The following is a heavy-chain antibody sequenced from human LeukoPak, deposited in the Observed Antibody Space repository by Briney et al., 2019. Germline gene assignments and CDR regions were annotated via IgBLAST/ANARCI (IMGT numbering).Heavy chain of an antibody. V-gene: IGHV1-18*01. CDR1: GYTFTSYG. Sequence: ASVKVSCKASGYTFTSYGISWLRQAPGQGLDWMGWIHAYNGNTNYAQQLQGRVTMTTDTSTSTAYMELRSLRSDDTAVYYCARGPNVDIVVYFDYWGQGTLVTVSS. J-gene: IGHJ4*02. CDR2: IHAYNGNT. CDR3: ARGPNVDIVVYFDY. D-gene: IGHD5-12*01.